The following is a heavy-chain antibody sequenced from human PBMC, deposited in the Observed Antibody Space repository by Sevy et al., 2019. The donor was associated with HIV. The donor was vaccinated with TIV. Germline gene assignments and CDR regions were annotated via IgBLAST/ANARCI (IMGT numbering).Heavy chain of an antibody. Sequence: GGSLRLSCTASGFTFTYYGMHWVRQAPGKGLEWVAFIGYDGTDKYYSDSVKGRFAISRDNSKNTLLLQMNSLRAEDTAIYYCAKNTASAGTGGFDYWGQGALVTVSS. J-gene: IGHJ4*02. V-gene: IGHV3-30*02. CDR3: AKNTASAGTGGFDY. CDR2: IGYDGTDK. D-gene: IGHD6-13*01. CDR1: GFTFTYYG.